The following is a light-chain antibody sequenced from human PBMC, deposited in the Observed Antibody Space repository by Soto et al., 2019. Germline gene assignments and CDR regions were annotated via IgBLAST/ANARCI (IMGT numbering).Light chain of an antibody. CDR2: AAS. CDR1: QGISSY. CDR3: QQLNSYSFT. Sequence: DIQLTQSPSFLSASVGDRVTITCRASQGISSYLAWYQQKPGKAPKLLIYAASTLQSGVPSRFSGSGSGTEFTLTISSLHPEDFATYYCQQLNSYSFTFGPGTKVDIK. V-gene: IGKV1-9*01. J-gene: IGKJ3*01.